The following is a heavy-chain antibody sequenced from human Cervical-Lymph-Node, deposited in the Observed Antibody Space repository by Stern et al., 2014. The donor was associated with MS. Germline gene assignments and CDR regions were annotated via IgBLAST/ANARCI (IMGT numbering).Heavy chain of an antibody. CDR1: GYTFISYN. J-gene: IGHJ4*02. V-gene: IGHV1-46*01. Sequence: QDQLVQSGAEVKKPGASVKVSCKPSGYTFISYNIHWVRQAPGQGLEWMGAISPKIGNTDYAQNFQGRVSVTRDTSTTTVNMELSSLTSENTAIYYCARKPANNSFDYWGQGTLVAVSS. CDR3: ARKPANNSFDY. CDR2: ISPKIGNT.